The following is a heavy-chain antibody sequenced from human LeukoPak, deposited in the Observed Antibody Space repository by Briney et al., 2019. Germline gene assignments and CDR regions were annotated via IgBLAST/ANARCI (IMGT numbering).Heavy chain of an antibody. V-gene: IGHV4-59*01. J-gene: IGHJ4*02. CDR1: GGSISSYY. CDR3: ARGPYYYGSGNPYFDY. D-gene: IGHD3-10*01. Sequence: SETLSLTCTVSGGSISSYYWSWIRQPPGKGLEWIGYIYYSGSTNYNPSLKSRVTISVDTSKNQFSLKLSSVTAADTAVYYCARGPYYYGSGNPYFDYWGQGTLVTVSS. CDR2: IYYSGST.